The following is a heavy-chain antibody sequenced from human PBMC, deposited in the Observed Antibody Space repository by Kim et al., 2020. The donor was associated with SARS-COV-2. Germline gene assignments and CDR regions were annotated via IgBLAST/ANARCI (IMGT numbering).Heavy chain of an antibody. CDR2: IYYTGST. Sequence: SETLSLICTVSGGSMSSSSYYWGWIRQTPGKGLEWIGSIYYTGSTYYNPSLQTRLTISVDSSKNQFSLKMTSLTAADSAVYYCAKHNPFIRGRAYFDFWGQGTLVTVSS. J-gene: IGHJ4*02. V-gene: IGHV4-39*01. CDR3: AKHNPFIRGRAYFDF. CDR1: GGSMSSSSYY. D-gene: IGHD1-26*01.